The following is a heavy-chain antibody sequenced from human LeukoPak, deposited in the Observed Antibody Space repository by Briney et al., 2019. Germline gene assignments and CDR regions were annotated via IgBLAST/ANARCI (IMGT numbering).Heavy chain of an antibody. CDR2: IIPILGIA. J-gene: IGHJ4*02. CDR3: ARSRVEQLVYDY. Sequence: ASVKVSCKASGGTFSSYAISWVRQAPGQGLEWMGRIIPILGIANYAQKFQGRVPITADKSTSTAYMELSSLRSEDTAVYYCARSRVEQLVYDYWGQGTLVTVSS. D-gene: IGHD6-13*01. V-gene: IGHV1-69*04. CDR1: GGTFSSYA.